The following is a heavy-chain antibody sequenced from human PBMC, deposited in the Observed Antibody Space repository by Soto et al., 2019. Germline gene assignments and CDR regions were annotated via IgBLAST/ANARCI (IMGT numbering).Heavy chain of an antibody. V-gene: IGHV3-53*01. CDR2: IYSGGST. CDR1: GFTVSSNY. CDR3: ARTTQWFGERGAIDY. J-gene: IGHJ4*02. Sequence: EVQLVESGGGLIQPGGSLRLSCAASGFTVSSNYMSWVRQAPGKGLEWVSVIYSGGSTYYADSVKGRFTISRDNSKNTLYLQMNSLRAEDTAVYYCARTTQWFGERGAIDYWGQGTLVTVSS. D-gene: IGHD3-10*01.